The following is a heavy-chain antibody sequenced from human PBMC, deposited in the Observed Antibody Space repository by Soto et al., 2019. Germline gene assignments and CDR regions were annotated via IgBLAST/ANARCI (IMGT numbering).Heavy chain of an antibody. J-gene: IGHJ4*02. D-gene: IGHD6-6*01. Sequence: SLRLSCVASGLIFSGHSFSWVRQAPGKGLEWVSSISIVPNSMYYADSVKGRFTISRDNAKNTMYLEMDSLRVEDTAVYFCARELQSSTEGHWGKGTLVTVSS. CDR3: ARELQSSTEGH. CDR2: ISIVPNSM. V-gene: IGHV3-21*06. CDR1: GLIFSGHS.